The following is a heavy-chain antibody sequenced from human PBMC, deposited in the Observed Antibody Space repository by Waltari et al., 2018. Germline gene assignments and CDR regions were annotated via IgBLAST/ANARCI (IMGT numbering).Heavy chain of an antibody. CDR2: ISAYNGNT. CDR1: GYTFTSYG. V-gene: IGHV1-18*01. Sequence: QVQLVQSGAEVKKPGASVKVSCKASGYTFTSYGISWVRQAPGQGLEWMGWISAYNGNTNYAQKPQGRDTMTTDTSTSTAYMELRSLRSDDTAVYYCARHGDIVVVPAAIVQPYYYYYMDVWGKGTTVTVSS. D-gene: IGHD2-2*02. CDR3: ARHGDIVVVPAAIVQPYYYYYMDV. J-gene: IGHJ6*03.